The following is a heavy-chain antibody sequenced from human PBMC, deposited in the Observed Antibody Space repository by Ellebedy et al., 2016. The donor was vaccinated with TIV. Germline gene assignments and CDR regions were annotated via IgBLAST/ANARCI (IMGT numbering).Heavy chain of an antibody. D-gene: IGHD3-10*01. Sequence: SETLSLTCIVSGGSINNYYWTWIRQSPGNGLEWIGEINHSGTAKYKPSLKTRVSMSVDTSKNEISLRLSSVTAADTAVYYCARERSYGLFKGSGSYYNVDYYYGMDVWGQGTAVTVSS. J-gene: IGHJ6*02. V-gene: IGHV4-59*01. CDR2: INHSGTA. CDR1: GGSINNYY. CDR3: ARERSYGLFKGSGSYYNVDYYYGMDV.